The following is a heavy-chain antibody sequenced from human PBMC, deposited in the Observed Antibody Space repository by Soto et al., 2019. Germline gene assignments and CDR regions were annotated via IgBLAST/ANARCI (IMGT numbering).Heavy chain of an antibody. CDR1: GFTFSSYG. Sequence: PGGSLRLSCAASGFTFSSYGMHWVRQAPGKGLEWVAVISYDGSNKYYADSVKGRFTISRDNSKNTLYLQMNSLRAEDTAVYYCLQYGSDFDYWGQGTLVTVSS. J-gene: IGHJ4*02. CDR3: LQYGSDFDY. D-gene: IGHD3-10*01. CDR2: ISYDGSNK. V-gene: IGHV3-30*03.